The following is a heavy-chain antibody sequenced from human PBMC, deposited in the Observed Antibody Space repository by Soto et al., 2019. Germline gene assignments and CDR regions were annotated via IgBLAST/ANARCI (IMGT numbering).Heavy chain of an antibody. D-gene: IGHD3-22*01. CDR3: ARGGYFDSSNYLAY. CDR1: GGTFSSYA. J-gene: IGHJ4*02. Sequence: GASVKVSCKASGGTFSSYAISWVGQAPEQGLEWMGRIIPFIGTTNYAQKFQGRVTIERDTSASTAYMELSSLRSEDTAVYYCARGGYFDSSNYLAYWGLGTLVTVSS. CDR2: IIPFIGTT. V-gene: IGHV1-69*04.